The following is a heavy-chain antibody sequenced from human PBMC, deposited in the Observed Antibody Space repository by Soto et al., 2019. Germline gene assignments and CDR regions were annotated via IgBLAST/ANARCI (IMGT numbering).Heavy chain of an antibody. V-gene: IGHV3-48*01. J-gene: IGHJ4*02. CDR3: ARDLVETPTKFGFGY. Sequence: GGSLRLSCAASGFTFSSYSMNWVRQAPGKGLEWVSYISSSSSTIYYADSVKGRFTISRDNAKNSLYLQMNSLRAEDTAVYYCARDLVETPTKFGFGYWGQGTLVTVSS. CDR2: ISSSSSTI. D-gene: IGHD2-21*02. CDR1: GFTFSSYS.